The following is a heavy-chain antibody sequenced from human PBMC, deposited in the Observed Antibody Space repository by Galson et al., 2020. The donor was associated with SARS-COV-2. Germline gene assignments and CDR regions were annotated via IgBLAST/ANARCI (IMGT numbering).Heavy chain of an antibody. CDR1: GVTISSRTYY. Sequence: SETLSLTCTVSGVTISSRTYYWTWIRQPPGKGLEWIGDIYYDGDTHSNSSLKSRVTIVADTSKSQFSLKLNSVTAADTAVYYCAGRGAFADYVSYWGQGALVTVSS. CDR3: AGRGAFADYVSY. J-gene: IGHJ4*02. V-gene: IGHV4-39*01. D-gene: IGHD4-17*01. CDR2: IYYDGDT.